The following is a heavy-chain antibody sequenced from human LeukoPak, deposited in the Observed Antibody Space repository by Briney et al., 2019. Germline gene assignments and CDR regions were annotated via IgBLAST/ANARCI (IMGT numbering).Heavy chain of an antibody. D-gene: IGHD1-26*01. V-gene: IGHV4-39*07. Sequence: SETLSLTCTVSGGSISSSSYYWGWIRQPPGKGLEWIGEINHSGSTNYNPSLKSRVTISVDTSKNQFSLKLSSVTAADTAVYYCARTIYPVGSYCWFDPWGQGTLVTVSS. J-gene: IGHJ5*02. CDR1: GGSISSSSYY. CDR2: INHSGST. CDR3: ARTIYPVGSYCWFDP.